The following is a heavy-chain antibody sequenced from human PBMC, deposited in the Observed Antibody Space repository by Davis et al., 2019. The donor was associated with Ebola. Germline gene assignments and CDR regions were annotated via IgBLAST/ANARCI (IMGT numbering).Heavy chain of an antibody. CDR2: ISYDGSNK. D-gene: IGHD7-27*01. Sequence: PSGSLRLSCAASGFPFSSYAMHWVRQAPAQGLEWVAVISYDGSNKYYGDSVKGRFTISRDNSKNTLYLQMNSLRAEDTAVYYCARPTWGPGYYYGMEVWGKGTTVTVSS. CDR1: GFPFSSYA. V-gene: IGHV3-30-3*01. J-gene: IGHJ6*04. CDR3: ARPTWGPGYYYGMEV.